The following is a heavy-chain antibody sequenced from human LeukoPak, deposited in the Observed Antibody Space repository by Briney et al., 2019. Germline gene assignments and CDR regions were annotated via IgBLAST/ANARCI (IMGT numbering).Heavy chain of an antibody. V-gene: IGHV1-24*01. CDR1: GYTLTELS. CDR2: FDPEDGET. D-gene: IGHD6-19*01. Sequence: ASVKVSFKVSGYTLTELSMHWVRQGPGKGLEWMGGFDPEDGETIYAQKFQGRVTMTEDTSTDTAYMELSSLRSEDTAVYYCATDGYSSGWYRGYFQHWGQGTLVTVSS. J-gene: IGHJ1*01. CDR3: ATDGYSSGWYRGYFQH.